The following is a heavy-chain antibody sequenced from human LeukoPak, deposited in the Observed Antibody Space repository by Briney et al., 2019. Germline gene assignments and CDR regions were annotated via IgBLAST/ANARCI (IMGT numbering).Heavy chain of an antibody. CDR3: AREDYDYVWGSYRLYFDY. J-gene: IGHJ4*02. D-gene: IGHD3-16*02. CDR2: IYYSGST. CDR1: GGSISSYY. V-gene: IGHV4-59*12. Sequence: SETLSLTCTVSGGSISSYYWSWIRQPPGKGLEWIGYIYYSGSTNYNPSLKSRVTISVDTSKNQFSLKLSSVTAADTAVYYCAREDYDYVWGSYRLYFDYWGQGTLVTVSS.